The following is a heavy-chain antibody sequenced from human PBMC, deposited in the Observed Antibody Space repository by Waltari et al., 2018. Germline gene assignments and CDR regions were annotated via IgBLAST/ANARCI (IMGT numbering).Heavy chain of an antibody. D-gene: IGHD7-27*01. CDR3: ARDGLENWGWDY. CDR1: GFTFSSYA. Sequence: QVQLVESGGGVVQPGRSLRLSCAASGFTFSSYAMHWVRQAPGKGLGLVAVISYDGSNKYYADSVKGRFTISRDNSKNTLYLQMNSLRAEDTAVYYCARDGLENWGWDYWGQGTLVTVSS. J-gene: IGHJ4*02. V-gene: IGHV3-30-3*01. CDR2: ISYDGSNK.